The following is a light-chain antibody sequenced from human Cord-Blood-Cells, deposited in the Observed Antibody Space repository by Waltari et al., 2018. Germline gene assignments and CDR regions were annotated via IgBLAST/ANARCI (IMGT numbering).Light chain of an antibody. CDR3: NSRDSSGNHP. V-gene: IGLV3-19*01. J-gene: IGLJ3*02. CDR2: GKN. Sequence: AVSVALGQTDRLTSQGDSLRSYHESWYQQKPGQAPVLVIYGKNNRPSGIPDRFSGSSSGNTASLTITGAQAEDEADYYCNSRDSSGNHPFGGGTKLTVL. CDR1: SLRSYH.